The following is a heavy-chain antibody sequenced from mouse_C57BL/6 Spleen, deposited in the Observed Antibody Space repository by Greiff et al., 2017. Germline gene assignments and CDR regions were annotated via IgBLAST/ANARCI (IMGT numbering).Heavy chain of an antibody. Sequence: EVKLVESGGGLVKPGGSLKLSCAASGFTFSDYGMHWVRQAPEKGLEWVAYISSGSSTIYYADTVKGRFTISRDNAKNTLFLQRTSLRSEDTAMYYCARGYYGSSPFGYWGQGTTLTVSS. CDR2: ISSGSSTI. V-gene: IGHV5-17*01. J-gene: IGHJ2*01. D-gene: IGHD1-1*01. CDR3: ARGYYGSSPFGY. CDR1: GFTFSDYG.